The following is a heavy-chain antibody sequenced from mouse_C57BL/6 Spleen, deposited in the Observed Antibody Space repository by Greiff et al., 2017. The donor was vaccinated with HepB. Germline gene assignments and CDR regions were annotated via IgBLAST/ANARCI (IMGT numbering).Heavy chain of an antibody. D-gene: IGHD4-1*01. V-gene: IGHV3-6*01. CDR2: ISYDGSN. CDR3: ARDRSNWDWFAY. Sequence: EVKLMESGPGLVKPSQSLSLTCSVTGYSITSGYYWNWIRQFPGNKLEWMGYISYDGSNNYNPSLKNRISITRDTSKNQFFLKLNSVTTEDTATYYCARDRSNWDWFAYWGQGTLVTVSA. CDR1: GYSITSGYY. J-gene: IGHJ3*01.